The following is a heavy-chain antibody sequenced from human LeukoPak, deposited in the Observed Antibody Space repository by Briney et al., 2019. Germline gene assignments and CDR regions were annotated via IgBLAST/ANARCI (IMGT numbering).Heavy chain of an antibody. CDR2: ISGSGGST. V-gene: IGHV3-23*01. CDR1: GFTFSSYG. CDR3: AKGGVVVVPAAMPFDY. Sequence: GGSLRLSCAVSGFTFSSYGMTWVRQAPGKGLEWVSAISGSGGSTYYADSVKGRFTISRDNSKNTLYLQMNSLRAEDTAVYYCAKGGVVVVPAAMPFDYWGQGTLVTVSS. D-gene: IGHD2-2*01. J-gene: IGHJ4*02.